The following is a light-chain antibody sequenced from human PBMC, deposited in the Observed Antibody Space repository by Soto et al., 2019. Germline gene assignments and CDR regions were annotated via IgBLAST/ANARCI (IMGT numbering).Light chain of an antibody. CDR1: QRVGSDY. V-gene: IGKV3-20*01. CDR3: QEYGSSPSIT. Sequence: VCTHSPGTLSLSPGERVSLSCRSSQRVGSDYLAWYQQKPGQAPRLLIYDASSRATGVPDRFSGSGSGTDFTLTISRLEPEDFAVYYCQEYGSSPSITFGQGVRLEI. CDR2: DAS. J-gene: IGKJ5*01.